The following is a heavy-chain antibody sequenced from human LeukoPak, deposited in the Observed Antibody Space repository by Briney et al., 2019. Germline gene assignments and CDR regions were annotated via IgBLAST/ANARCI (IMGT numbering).Heavy chain of an antibody. Sequence: ASVKVSCKASGYTFTSYDINWVRQATGQGLEWMGWMNPNSGNTGYAQKFQGRVTITRNTSISTAYMELSSLRSDDTAVYYCARSRYGSGSYYSVAYFDYWGQGTLVTVSS. J-gene: IGHJ4*02. CDR2: MNPNSGNT. V-gene: IGHV1-8*03. D-gene: IGHD3-10*01. CDR1: GYTFTSYD. CDR3: ARSRYGSGSYYSVAYFDY.